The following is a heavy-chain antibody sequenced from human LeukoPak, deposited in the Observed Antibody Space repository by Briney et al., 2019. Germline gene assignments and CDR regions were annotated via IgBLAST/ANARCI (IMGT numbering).Heavy chain of an antibody. Sequence: ASVKVSCKASGYTFTSYGISWVRQAPGQGLEWMGWTSAYNGNTNYEQKLQGRVTMTTDTSTTTTSLELQSLRSDAKAAYYCARGYSSGWYRGYYFDYWGQGTLVTVSS. CDR1: GYTFTSYG. J-gene: IGHJ4*02. CDR2: TSAYNGNT. D-gene: IGHD6-19*01. V-gene: IGHV1-18*01. CDR3: ARGYSSGWYRGYYFDY.